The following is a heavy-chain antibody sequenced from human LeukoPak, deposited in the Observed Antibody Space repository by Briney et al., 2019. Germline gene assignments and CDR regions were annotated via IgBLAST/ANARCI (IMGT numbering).Heavy chain of an antibody. J-gene: IGHJ4*02. CDR3: ARVEEGFSFDY. V-gene: IGHV4-59*01. Sequence: SETLSLTCTVSGGSISSYYWSWIRQPPGKGLKWIGYIYYSGSTNYNPSLKSRVTISVDTSKNQLSLKLSSVPAADTAVYYCARVEEGFSFDYWGQGTLVTVSS. D-gene: IGHD3-10*01. CDR2: IYYSGST. CDR1: GGSISSYY.